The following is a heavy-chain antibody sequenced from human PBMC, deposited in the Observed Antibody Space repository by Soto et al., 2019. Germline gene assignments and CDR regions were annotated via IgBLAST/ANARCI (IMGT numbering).Heavy chain of an antibody. CDR2: MHPSSEST. CDR1: GYTFTNYY. D-gene: IGHD6-19*01. CDR3: ARSGSGWYLSRYFDY. Sequence: VASVKVSCKASGYTFTNYYLHWVRQAPGEGLEWMGLMHPSSESTNFAQKIQGRVTMTTDTSTSTAYMELRSLRSDDTAVYYCARSGSGWYLSRYFDYWGQGTLVTVSS. J-gene: IGHJ4*02. V-gene: IGHV1-46*01.